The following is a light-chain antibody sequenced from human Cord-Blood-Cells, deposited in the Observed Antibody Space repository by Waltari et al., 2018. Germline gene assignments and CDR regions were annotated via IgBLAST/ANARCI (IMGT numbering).Light chain of an antibody. Sequence: DIQMTQSPSSLSASVGDRVTITCRASQSISSYLNWYQQKPGKAPKLLIYAASSLQSGVPSRFSGSGSGTDFTLAISSLQPEDFATYYCQQSYSTPMYTFGLGTKLESK. V-gene: IGKV1-39*01. CDR3: QQSYSTPMYT. CDR2: AAS. J-gene: IGKJ2*01. CDR1: QSISSY.